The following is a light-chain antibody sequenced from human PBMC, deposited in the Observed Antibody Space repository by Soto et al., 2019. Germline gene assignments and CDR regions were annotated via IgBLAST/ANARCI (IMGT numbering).Light chain of an antibody. J-gene: IGLJ2*01. Sequence: QSVLTQPPSASGTPGQRVTISCSGSSSNIGINTVNWYQQLPGTAPKLLIYSNNQRPSGVPDRFSGSKSGTSASLAISGLQSEDEADYYCAAWDYSLNGVLFGGGTKLTVL. CDR3: AAWDYSLNGVL. CDR2: SNN. CDR1: SSNIGINT. V-gene: IGLV1-44*01.